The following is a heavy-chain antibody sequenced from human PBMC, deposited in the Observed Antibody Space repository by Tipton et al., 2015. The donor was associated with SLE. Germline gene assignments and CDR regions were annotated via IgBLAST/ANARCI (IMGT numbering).Heavy chain of an antibody. CDR1: GGSIRSHY. Sequence: TLSLTCTVSGGSIRSHYWSWIRQPPGKGLEWLGYIYYSGSTYYNPSLKSRVTISVDTSKNQFSLKLSSVTAADTAVYYCARDGRGLGTYWYFDLWGRGTLVTVSS. CDR3: ARDGRGLGTYWYFDL. CDR2: IYYSGST. J-gene: IGHJ2*01. V-gene: IGHV4-59*11. D-gene: IGHD7-27*01.